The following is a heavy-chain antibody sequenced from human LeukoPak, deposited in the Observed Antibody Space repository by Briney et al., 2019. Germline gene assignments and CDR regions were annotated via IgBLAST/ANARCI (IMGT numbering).Heavy chain of an antibody. CDR2: INHRGST. Sequence: SETLSLTCSVYGGSFSGYFWTYIRQPPGKGLEWIGEINHRGSTSYNPSLKSRVTISRDTSKNQFSLRLTSVTAADTAVYYCARGSIYYGDSSAYFDYWGQGSLDTVSS. CDR1: GGSFSGYF. D-gene: IGHD3-22*01. CDR3: ARGSIYYGDSSAYFDY. J-gene: IGHJ4*02. V-gene: IGHV4-34*01.